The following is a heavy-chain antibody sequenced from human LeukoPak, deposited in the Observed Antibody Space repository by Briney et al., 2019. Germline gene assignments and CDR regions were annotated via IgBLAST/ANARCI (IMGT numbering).Heavy chain of an antibody. Sequence: GASLRLSCAASGFTFSSYGMHWVRQDPGKGLEWVAFIRYDGSNKYYADSVKGRFTISRDNTKNTLYLQMNSLRAEDTAVYYCAKDLGYSSSYNITLLDYWGQGTLVTVSS. D-gene: IGHD6-6*01. V-gene: IGHV3-30*02. J-gene: IGHJ4*02. CDR3: AKDLGYSSSYNITLLDY. CDR2: IRYDGSNK. CDR1: GFTFSSYG.